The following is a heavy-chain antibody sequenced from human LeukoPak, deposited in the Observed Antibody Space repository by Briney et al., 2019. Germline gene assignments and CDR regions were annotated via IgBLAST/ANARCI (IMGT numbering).Heavy chain of an antibody. V-gene: IGHV4-34*01. D-gene: IGHD2-21*02. CDR2: INHSGST. CDR3: ARGTAHCGGDCYRRPFDY. CDR1: GGSFSGYY. J-gene: IGHJ4*02. Sequence: KSSETLSLTCAVYGGSFSGYYWSWIRQPPGKGLEWVGEINHSGSTNYNPSLKSRVTISVDTSKNQFSLKLSSVTAADTAVYYCARGTAHCGGDCYRRPFDYWGQGTLVTVSS.